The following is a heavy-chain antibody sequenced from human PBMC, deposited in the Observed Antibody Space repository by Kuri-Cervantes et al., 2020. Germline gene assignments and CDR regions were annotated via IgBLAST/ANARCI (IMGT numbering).Heavy chain of an antibody. CDR1: GFTFSSYG. CDR3: ARVYTDSSGYYHFDY. CDR2: IRYDGSNK. Sequence: GESLKISCAASGFTFSSYGMHWVCQAPGKGLEWVAFIRYDGSNKYYADSVKGRFTISRDNAKNSLYLQMNSLRVEDTAVYFCARVYTDSSGYYHFDYWGQGTPVTVSS. J-gene: IGHJ4*02. D-gene: IGHD3-22*01. V-gene: IGHV3-30*02.